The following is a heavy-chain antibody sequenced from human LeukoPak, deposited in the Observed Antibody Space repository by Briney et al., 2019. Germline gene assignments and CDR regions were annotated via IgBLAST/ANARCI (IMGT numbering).Heavy chain of an antibody. CDR1: GFTFSSYG. CDR3: ARKYSSGWSSQKTKYYFDY. J-gene: IGHJ4*02. D-gene: IGHD6-19*01. V-gene: IGHV3-30*03. CDR2: ISYDGSNK. Sequence: GGSLRLSCAASGFTFSSYGMHWVRQAPGKGLEWVAVISYDGSNKYYADSVKGRFTISRDNSKNTLYLQMNSLRAEDTAVYYCARKYSSGWSSQKTKYYFDYWGQGTLVTVSS.